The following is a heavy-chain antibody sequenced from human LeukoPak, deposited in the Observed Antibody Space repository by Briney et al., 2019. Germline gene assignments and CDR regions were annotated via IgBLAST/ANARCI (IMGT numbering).Heavy chain of an antibody. Sequence: GGSLRLSCAASGFTFSSYSMNWVRQAPGKGLEWVSSISSSCSYIYYADSVKGRFTISRDNAKNSLYLQMNSLRAEDTAVYYCARPHLGPMVYATYYYYYMDVWGKGTTVTVSS. CDR3: ARPHLGPMVYATYYYYYMDV. CDR2: ISSSCSYI. D-gene: IGHD2-8*01. J-gene: IGHJ6*03. CDR1: GFTFSSYS. V-gene: IGHV3-21*01.